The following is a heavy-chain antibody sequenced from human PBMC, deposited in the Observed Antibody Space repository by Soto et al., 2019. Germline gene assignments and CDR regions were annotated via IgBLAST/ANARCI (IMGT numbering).Heavy chain of an antibody. CDR3: ARQARPDYDSSGYFDY. Sequence: QLQLQESGPGLVKPSETLSLTCTVSGGSISSSSYYWGWIRQPPGKGLEWIGSIYYSGSTYYNPSHKSRVSISVDPSKNQFSLKLSSVTAADTAVYDCARQARPDYDSSGYFDYGGQGTLVTVSS. CDR2: IYYSGST. D-gene: IGHD3-22*01. V-gene: IGHV4-39*01. J-gene: IGHJ4*02. CDR1: GGSISSSSYY.